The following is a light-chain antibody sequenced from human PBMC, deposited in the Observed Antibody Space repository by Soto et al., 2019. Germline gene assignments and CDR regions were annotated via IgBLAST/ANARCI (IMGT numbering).Light chain of an antibody. CDR3: QQYGSSFLT. V-gene: IGKV3-20*01. CDR2: GAS. CDR1: QSVSSSY. J-gene: IGKJ4*01. Sequence: EIVLTQSPGTLSLSPLERATLSFMASQSVSSSYLAWYQQKPGQAPRLLIYGASSRATGIPDRFSGSGSGTDFTLTISRLEPEDFAVYYCQQYGSSFLTFGGGTKVDIK.